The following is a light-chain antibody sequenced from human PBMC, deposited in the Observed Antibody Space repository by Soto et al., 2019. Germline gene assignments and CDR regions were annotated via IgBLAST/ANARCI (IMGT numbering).Light chain of an antibody. V-gene: IGLV1-40*01. CDR2: GNN. CDR3: QSYYSSLSGSVV. J-gene: IGLJ2*01. Sequence: QSVLTQPPSVSGAPGQRVTISCTGSSSNIGAGYDVHWYQQLPGTAPKLLIYGNNNRPSGVPDRFSGSKSGTSASLAITGLQAEDGADYYCQSYYSSLSGSVVFGGGTKLTVL. CDR1: SSNIGAGYD.